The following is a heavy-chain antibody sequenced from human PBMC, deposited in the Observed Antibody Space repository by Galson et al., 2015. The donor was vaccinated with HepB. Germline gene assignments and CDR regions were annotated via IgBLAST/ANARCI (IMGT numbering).Heavy chain of an antibody. CDR2: ISAYNGNT. CDR1: GYTFTSYG. J-gene: IGHJ5*02. D-gene: IGHD6-13*01. Sequence: SVKVSCKASGYTFTSYGISWVRQAPGQGLEWMGWISAYNGNTNYAQKLQGRVTMTTDTSTSTAYMELRSLRSDDTAVYYCARVDPLDPPAPIAAAPWGQGTLVTVSS. CDR3: ARVDPLDPPAPIAAAP. V-gene: IGHV1-18*04.